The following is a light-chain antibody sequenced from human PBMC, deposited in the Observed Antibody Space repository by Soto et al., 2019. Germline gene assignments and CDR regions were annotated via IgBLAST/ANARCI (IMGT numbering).Light chain of an antibody. CDR1: SSDIGAYNS. CDR3: ASYTSARIRV. CDR2: DVS. Sequence: QSVLTQPASVSASPGQSITISCTGTSSDIGAYNSVSWYQQHPGKAPQLMIYDVSYRPSGISSRFSGSKSGNTAPLTISGLQADDDADYYCASYTSARIRVFGGGTQLTVL. V-gene: IGLV2-14*01. J-gene: IGLJ2*01.